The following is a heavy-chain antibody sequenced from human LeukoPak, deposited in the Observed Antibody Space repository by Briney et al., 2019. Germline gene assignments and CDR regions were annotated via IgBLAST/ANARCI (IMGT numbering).Heavy chain of an antibody. CDR2: ISSSGSTI. CDR3: ARDQLNSKPPKGGFMEDY. J-gene: IGHJ4*02. CDR1: GFTFSDYY. V-gene: IGHV3-11*01. Sequence: KSGGSLRLSCAASGFTFSDYYMSWIRQAPGKGLEWVSYISSSGSTIYYADSVKGRFTISRDNAKNSLYLQMNSLRAEDTAVYYCARDQLNSKPPKGGFMEDYWGQGTLVTVSS. D-gene: IGHD2/OR15-2a*01.